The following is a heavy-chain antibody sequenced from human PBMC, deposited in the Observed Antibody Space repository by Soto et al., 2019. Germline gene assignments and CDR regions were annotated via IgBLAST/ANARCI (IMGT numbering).Heavy chain of an antibody. CDR1: AYTFTRYA. V-gene: IGHV1-3*01. Sequence: ASVKVSCKPSAYTFTRYAIHWVRQAPGQRLEWMAWINPANGYTKYSQKFQDRVTVTRDTSASTVYMELTSLRSEDTAVYFCARQNNPYSYIDLWGRGTMVTVYS. CDR3: ARQNNPYSYIDL. D-gene: IGHD1-1*01. J-gene: IGHJ2*01. CDR2: INPANGYT.